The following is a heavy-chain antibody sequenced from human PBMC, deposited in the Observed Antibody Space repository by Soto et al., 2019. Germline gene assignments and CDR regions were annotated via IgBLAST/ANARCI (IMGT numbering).Heavy chain of an antibody. Sequence: GGSLRLSCAASGFTFSSYSMNWVRQAPGKGLEWVAVIWYDGSNKYYADSVKGRFTISRDNSKNTLYLQMNSLRAEDTAVYYCAKIDFGRGGGSSYYYDMDVWGQGTTVTVSS. D-gene: IGHD3-16*01. J-gene: IGHJ6*02. V-gene: IGHV3-33*08. CDR1: GFTFSSYS. CDR2: IWYDGSNK. CDR3: AKIDFGRGGGSSYYYDMDV.